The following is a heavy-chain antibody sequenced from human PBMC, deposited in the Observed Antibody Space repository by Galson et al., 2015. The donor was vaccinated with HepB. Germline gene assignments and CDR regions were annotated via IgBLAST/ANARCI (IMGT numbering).Heavy chain of an antibody. CDR3: AKDLYSSSWAEYFQH. J-gene: IGHJ1*01. CDR1: GFTFSSYA. D-gene: IGHD6-13*01. CDR2: ISGSGGST. Sequence: SLRLSCAASGFTFSSYAMSWVRQAPGKGLEWVSAISGSGGSTYYADSVKGRFTISRDNSKNTLYLQMNSLRAEDTAVYYCAKDLYSSSWAEYFQHWGQGTLVTVSS. V-gene: IGHV3-23*01.